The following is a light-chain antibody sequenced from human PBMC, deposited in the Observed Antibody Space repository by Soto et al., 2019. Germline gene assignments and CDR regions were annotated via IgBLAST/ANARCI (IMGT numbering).Light chain of an antibody. V-gene: IGLV1-44*01. CDR2: NNS. CDR1: SSNIGSNT. CDR3: AAWDDSPNGPV. J-gene: IGLJ2*01. Sequence: QSVLIQPTSASGTPGQRVTISCSGISSNIGSNTVNWYQQLPGTAPKLLIYNNSQRPSGVPDRFSGSKSGSSASLAISGLQSEDEADYYCAAWDDSPNGPVFGGGTKVTVL.